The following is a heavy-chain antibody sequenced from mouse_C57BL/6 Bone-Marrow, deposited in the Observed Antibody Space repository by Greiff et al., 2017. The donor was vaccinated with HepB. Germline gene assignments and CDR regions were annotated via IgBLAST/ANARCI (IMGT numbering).Heavy chain of an antibody. CDR2: ISYDGSN. J-gene: IGHJ3*01. V-gene: IGHV3-6*01. CDR3: ARCYDGYASWFAY. CDR1: GYSITSGYY. D-gene: IGHD2-3*01. Sequence: VQLKESGPGLVKPSQSLSLTCSVTGYSITSGYYWNWIRQFPGNKLEWMGYISYDGSNNYNPSLKNRISITRDTSKNQVFLKLNSVTTEDTATYYCARCYDGYASWFAYWGQGTLVTVSA.